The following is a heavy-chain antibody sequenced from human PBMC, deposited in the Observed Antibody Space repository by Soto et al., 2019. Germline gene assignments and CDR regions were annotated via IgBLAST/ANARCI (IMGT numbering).Heavy chain of an antibody. CDR3: AGHIAVSGTRGFDY. CDR1: GGSISDNW. CDR2: IYHTGNR. V-gene: IGHV4-4*02. J-gene: IGHJ4*02. D-gene: IGHD6-19*01. Sequence: QVQLQESGPGLMQPSGTLSLTCAVSGGSISDNWWSWVRQPPGKGLAWIGEIYHTGNRHYNPSLEGRVTISVDKSRTHFSLNLNSVTAADTAVSYSAGHIAVSGTRGFDYWCQGILVTVSS.